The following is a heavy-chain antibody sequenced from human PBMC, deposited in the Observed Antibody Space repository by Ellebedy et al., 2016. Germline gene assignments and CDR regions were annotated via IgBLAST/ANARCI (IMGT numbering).Heavy chain of an antibody. D-gene: IGHD6-13*01. CDR3: ASNARYSNSWYGYFQH. CDR1: GFTFSSYW. CDR2: IKQDGSEQ. V-gene: IGHV3-7*03. Sequence: GESLKISCAASGFTFSSYWMSWVRQAPGKGLEWVANIKQDGSEQYYVDSVKGRFTISRDNAKNSLYLQMNSLRAEDTAVYYCASNARYSNSWYGYFQHWGQGTLVTVSS. J-gene: IGHJ1*01.